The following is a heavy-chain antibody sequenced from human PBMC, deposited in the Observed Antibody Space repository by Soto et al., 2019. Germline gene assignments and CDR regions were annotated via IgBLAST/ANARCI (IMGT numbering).Heavy chain of an antibody. CDR3: ARAKFVNDFWSGYHPFYYYYGMDV. CDR1: GGSTSSGDYY. V-gene: IGHV4-30-4*01. CDR2: IYYSGST. Sequence: SETLSLTCTVSGGSTSSGDYYWSWIRQPPGKGLEWIGYIYYSGSTYYNPSLKSRVTISVDTSKNQFSLKLSSVTAADTAVYYCARAKFVNDFWSGYHPFYYYYGMDVWGQGTTVTVSS. J-gene: IGHJ6*02. D-gene: IGHD3-3*01.